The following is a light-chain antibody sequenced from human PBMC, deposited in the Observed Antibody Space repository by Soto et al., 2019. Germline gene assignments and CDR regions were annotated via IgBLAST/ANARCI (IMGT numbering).Light chain of an antibody. J-gene: IGKJ2*01. CDR2: DAS. CDR1: QDITNY. Sequence: DIQMTQSPSSLSASVGDSVTITCQASQDITNYLNWYQQKPGKAPKLLIYDASNLETGVPSRFSGSGSGTDFTFTITSLQPEDFATYYCQQYDTVPPSFGQGTKLDTK. CDR3: QQYDTVPPS. V-gene: IGKV1-33*01.